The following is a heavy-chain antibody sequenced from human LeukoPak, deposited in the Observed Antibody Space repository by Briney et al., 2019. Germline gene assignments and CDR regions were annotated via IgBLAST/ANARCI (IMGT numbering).Heavy chain of an antibody. Sequence: GESLKISCKGSGYSFTSYWIGWVRQMPGKGLEWMGIIYPGDSDTRYSPSFQGQVTISADKSISTAYLQWSSLKASDTAMYYCARRAPLSLVESSSSYEFPFDYWGQGTLVTVSS. D-gene: IGHD6-13*01. CDR1: GYSFTSYW. V-gene: IGHV5-51*01. J-gene: IGHJ4*02. CDR2: IYPGDSDT. CDR3: ARRAPLSLVESSSSYEFPFDY.